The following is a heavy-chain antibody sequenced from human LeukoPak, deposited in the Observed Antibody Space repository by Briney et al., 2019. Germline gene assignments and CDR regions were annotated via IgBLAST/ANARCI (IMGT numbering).Heavy chain of an antibody. CDR1: GFTFGDSG. CDR3: SRAPYFDFYMDV. V-gene: IGHV3-49*03. Sequence: QPGLSLRLSCTASGFTFGDSGMNWFRQAPGKGLEWVSFIRSKAYGGTIQYAASVKGRFTISRDDSKSIAYLQMNSLKTEDTAVYYCSRAPYFDFYMDVWGKGTTVIVSS. CDR2: IRSKAYGGTI. J-gene: IGHJ6*03. D-gene: IGHD3-3*01.